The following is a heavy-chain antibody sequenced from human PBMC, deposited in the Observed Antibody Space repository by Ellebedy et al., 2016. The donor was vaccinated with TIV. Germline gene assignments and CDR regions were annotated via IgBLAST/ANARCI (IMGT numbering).Heavy chain of an antibody. V-gene: IGHV4-59*08. J-gene: IGHJ5*02. D-gene: IGHD3-10*01. CDR1: GGSISSHY. CDR3: ARWFGELLYVRWFDP. CDR2: IDYSGRT. Sequence: SETLSLTCTVSGGSISSHYWGWLRQPPGKGLEWIGYIDYSGRTNYSPSLKSRVTISADTSRNQFSLRLSSVTAADTAVYYCARWFGELLYVRWFDPWGQGTLVTVSS.